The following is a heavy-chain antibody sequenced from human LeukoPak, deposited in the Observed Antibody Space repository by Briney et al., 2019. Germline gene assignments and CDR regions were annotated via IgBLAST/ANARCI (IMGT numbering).Heavy chain of an antibody. J-gene: IGHJ5*02. CDR3: AREESAYYDILTGYSNWFDP. CDR1: GFPFSSYS. CDR2: ISSSSSYI. Sequence: GGSLRLSCAASGFPFSSYSMNWVRQAPGKGLEWVSSISSSSSYIYYADSVKGRFTISRDNAKNSLYLQMNSLRAEDTAVYYCAREESAYYDILTGYSNWFDPWGQGTLSPSPQ. V-gene: IGHV3-21*01. D-gene: IGHD3-9*01.